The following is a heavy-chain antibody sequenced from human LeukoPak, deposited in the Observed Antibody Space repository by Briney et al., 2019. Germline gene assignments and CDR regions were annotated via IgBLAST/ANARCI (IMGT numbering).Heavy chain of an antibody. J-gene: IGHJ4*02. Sequence: ASVKVSCKASGYTFTSYGISRVRQAPGQGLEWMGWISAYNGNTNYAQKLQGRVTMTTDTSTSTAYMELRSLRSDDTAVYYCARPRLKYSSSWYAIDYWGQGTPVTVSS. D-gene: IGHD6-13*01. CDR2: ISAYNGNT. CDR1: GYTFTSYG. V-gene: IGHV1-18*01. CDR3: ARPRLKYSSSWYAIDY.